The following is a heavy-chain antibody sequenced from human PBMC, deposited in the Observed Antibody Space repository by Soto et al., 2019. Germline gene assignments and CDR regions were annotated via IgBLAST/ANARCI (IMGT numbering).Heavy chain of an antibody. CDR1: GFTFSSYA. J-gene: IGHJ4*02. D-gene: IGHD3-10*01. Sequence: QVQLVESGGGVVQPGRSLRLSCAASGFTFSSYAMHWVRQAPGKGLEWVAVISYDGSNKYYEDSVKGRFTISRDNSKNTLYLQMNSLRAEDTAVYYCARDPNYYGSGSPDYWGQGTLVTVSS. CDR3: ARDPNYYGSGSPDY. CDR2: ISYDGSNK. V-gene: IGHV3-30-3*01.